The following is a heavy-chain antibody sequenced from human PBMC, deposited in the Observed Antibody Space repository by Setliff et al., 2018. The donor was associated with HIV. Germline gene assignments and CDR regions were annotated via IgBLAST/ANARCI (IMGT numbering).Heavy chain of an antibody. D-gene: IGHD2-21*01. J-gene: IGHJ5*02. CDR2: IYTSGST. CDR3: ARGKVEMAKIFGWVDT. Sequence: SETLSLTCTVSGGSISSYYWSWIRQPPGKGLEWIGYIYTSGSTNYNPSLKSRVTISVDTSKNQFSLKLSSVTAADTAVYFCARGKVEMAKIFGWVDTWGQGTLVTVSS. CDR1: GGSISSYY. V-gene: IGHV4-4*09.